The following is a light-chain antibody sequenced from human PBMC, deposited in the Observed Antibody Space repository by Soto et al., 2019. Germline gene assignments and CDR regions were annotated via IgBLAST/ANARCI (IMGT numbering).Light chain of an antibody. CDR3: MQALETPLT. J-gene: IGKJ4*01. V-gene: IGKV2-28*01. Sequence: DIVMTQSSLFLSVTPGEPASISCRSSQSLLHDNGFNFLNWYLQKPGQSPQLLISLGSSRASGVPDRFSGSASGRDFTLLISRVEAEDVGVFYCMQALETPLTFGGGTKVDIK. CDR1: QSLLHDNGFNF. CDR2: LGS.